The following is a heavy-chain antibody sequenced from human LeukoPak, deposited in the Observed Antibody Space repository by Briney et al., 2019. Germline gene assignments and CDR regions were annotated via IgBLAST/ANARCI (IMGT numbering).Heavy chain of an antibody. J-gene: IGHJ5*02. D-gene: IGHD6-19*01. V-gene: IGHV4-30-4*01. CDR1: GGSISSGDYY. CDR2: IYYSGST. Sequence: SQTLFLTCTVSGGSISSGDYYWSWIRQPPGKGLEWIGYIYYSGSTYYNPSLKSRVTISVDTSKNQFSLKLSSVTAADTAVYYCAVRQWLVSNWFDPWGQGTLVTVSS. CDR3: AVRQWLVSNWFDP.